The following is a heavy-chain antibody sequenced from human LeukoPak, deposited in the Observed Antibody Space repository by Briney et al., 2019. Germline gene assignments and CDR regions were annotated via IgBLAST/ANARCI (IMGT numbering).Heavy chain of an antibody. V-gene: IGHV3-23*01. D-gene: IGHD1-26*01. CDR2: ITGSGGAT. Sequence: GGSLRLACAASGFTFSTYAVNWVRQAPGKGLEWVSAITGSGGATYYADSVKGRFTISRDNSKNTLYLQMNSLRAEDTAVYYCAKSLGWVRAAFDIWGQGTMVTVSS. CDR3: AKSLGWVRAAFDI. J-gene: IGHJ3*02. CDR1: GFTFSTYA.